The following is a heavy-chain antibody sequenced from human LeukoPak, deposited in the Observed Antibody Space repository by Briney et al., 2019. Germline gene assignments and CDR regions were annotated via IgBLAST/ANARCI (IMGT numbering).Heavy chain of an antibody. J-gene: IGHJ4*02. Sequence: PGGSLRLSCEASGYTFSGHAMSWVRQAPGKGLEWVSTISGTTGTIYYADSVKGRFTISRDNSKNTLYLQMKRLRAEDTAEYHCARVRGYFDSGNYFGFFDFWGQGTLVTVSS. D-gene: IGHD3-10*01. CDR2: ISGTTGTI. V-gene: IGHV3-23*01. CDR3: ARVRGYFDSGNYFGFFDF. CDR1: GYTFSGHA.